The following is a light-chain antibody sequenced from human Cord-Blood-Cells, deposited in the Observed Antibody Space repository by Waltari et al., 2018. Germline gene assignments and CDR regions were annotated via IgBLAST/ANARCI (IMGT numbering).Light chain of an antibody. Sequence: QSAMPPPPSASGPPGQSVPLSCTGPSSAVGGYNYVSWYQHPGKAPTLMIYEVSKRPLGVPDRFSGSKSGNTASLTVSGLQAEDEADYYCSSYAGSNNLVFGGGTKLTVL. CDR3: SSYAGSNNLV. CDR2: EVS. CDR1: SSAVGGYNY. J-gene: IGLJ2*01. V-gene: IGLV2-8*01.